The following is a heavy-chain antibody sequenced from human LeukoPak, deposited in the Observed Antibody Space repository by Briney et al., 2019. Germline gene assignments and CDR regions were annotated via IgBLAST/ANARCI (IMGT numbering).Heavy chain of an antibody. J-gene: IGHJ4*02. CDR2: IYYSGST. CDR3: AREISRGSFDY. Sequence: SETLSLTCTVSGGSISSGSYYWGWIRQPPGKGLEWIGSIYYSGSTYYNPSLKSRVTISVDTSKNQFSLKLSSVTAADTAVYYCAREISRGSFDYWGQGTLVTVSS. D-gene: IGHD3-16*01. CDR1: GGSISSGSYY. V-gene: IGHV4-39*07.